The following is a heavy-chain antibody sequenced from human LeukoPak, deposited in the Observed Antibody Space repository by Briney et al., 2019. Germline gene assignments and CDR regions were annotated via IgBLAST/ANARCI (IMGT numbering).Heavy chain of an antibody. Sequence: GGSLRLSCAASGFTFSSYWMHWVRQAPGKGLVWVSRIDSDGSSTIYADSVKGRFTISRDNAKNTLNLQMNSLRAEDTALYYCARSGAPTPDYWGQGTLVIVSS. D-gene: IGHD2-15*01. CDR2: IDSDGSST. V-gene: IGHV3-74*01. CDR3: ARSGAPTPDY. CDR1: GFTFSSYW. J-gene: IGHJ4*02.